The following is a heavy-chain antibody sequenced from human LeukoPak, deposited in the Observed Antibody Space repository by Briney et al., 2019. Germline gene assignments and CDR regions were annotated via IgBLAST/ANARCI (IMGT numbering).Heavy chain of an antibody. CDR3: AKAKRHFQLFDY. CDR2: ISWNSGSI. D-gene: IGHD5-18*01. CDR1: GFTFDDYA. J-gene: IGHJ4*02. V-gene: IGHV3-9*01. Sequence: GRSLRLSCAASGFTFDDYAMHWVRQAPGKGLEWVSGISWNSGSIGYADSVKGRFTISRDNAKNSLYLQMNSLRAEDTAVYYCAKAKRHFQLFDYWGQGTLVTVSS.